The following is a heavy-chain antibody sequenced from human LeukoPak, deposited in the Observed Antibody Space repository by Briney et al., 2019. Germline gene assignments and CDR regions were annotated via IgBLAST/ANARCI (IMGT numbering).Heavy chain of an antibody. D-gene: IGHD3-10*01. Sequence: GGSLRLSCAASEFTFSNYAMSWVRQAPGKGLEWVAVISYDGSSEYYPDSVKGRFTISRDNSKNTLYLQMNSLRGEDTAVYSCAAGIDYWGQGTLVTVSS. J-gene: IGHJ4*02. CDR1: EFTFSNYA. V-gene: IGHV3-30-3*01. CDR3: AAGIDY. CDR2: ISYDGSSE.